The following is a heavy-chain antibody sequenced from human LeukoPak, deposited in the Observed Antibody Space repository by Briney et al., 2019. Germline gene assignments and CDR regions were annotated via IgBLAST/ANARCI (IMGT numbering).Heavy chain of an antibody. V-gene: IGHV3-74*01. CDR3: ARESNWGSNAFDV. Sequence: GGSLRLSCAASGFTFIAYWMHWVRQTPGKGLVWVSRIDTDGSGTTYADSVKGRFTISRDNVKNTLYLQMNSLRAEDTAVYYCARESNWGSNAFDVWGQGTVVTVSS. D-gene: IGHD7-27*01. CDR2: IDTDGSGT. CDR1: GFTFIAYW. J-gene: IGHJ3*01.